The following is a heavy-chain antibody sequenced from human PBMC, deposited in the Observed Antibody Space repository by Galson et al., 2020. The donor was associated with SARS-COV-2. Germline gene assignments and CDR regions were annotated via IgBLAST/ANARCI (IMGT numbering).Heavy chain of an antibody. CDR2: MSSDGSEI. J-gene: IGHJ6*02. V-gene: IGHV3-30*04. CDR1: GFTFVNYA. D-gene: IGHD3-10*01. Sequence: GGSLRLSCAASGFTFVNYALHWVRQAPGKGLEWVAVMSSDGSEIYYADSVKGRFTISRDNSQKTLYLQMNSLRSEDTALYYCARGRFTAVRVGMDVWGQGTTVTVAS. CDR3: ARGRFTAVRVGMDV.